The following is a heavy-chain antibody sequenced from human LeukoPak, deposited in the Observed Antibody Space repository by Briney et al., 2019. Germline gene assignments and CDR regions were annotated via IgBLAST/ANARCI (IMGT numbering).Heavy chain of an antibody. CDR2: IYTSGST. D-gene: IGHD3-16*01. CDR3: ARQKSYTRLNAFDI. Sequence: SETLSLTCTVSGDSISSYYWSWIRQPAGKGLEWIGRIYTSGSTNYNPSLKSRVTMSVDTSKNQFSLKLSSVTAAGTAVYYCARQKSYTRLNAFDIWGQGTMVTVSS. J-gene: IGHJ3*02. CDR1: GDSISSYY. V-gene: IGHV4-4*07.